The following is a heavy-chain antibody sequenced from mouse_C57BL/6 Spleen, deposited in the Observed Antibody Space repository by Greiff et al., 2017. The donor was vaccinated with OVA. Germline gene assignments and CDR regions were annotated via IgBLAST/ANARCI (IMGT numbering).Heavy chain of an antibody. CDR2: INPNNGGT. J-gene: IGHJ4*01. Sequence: EVQLQQSGPELVKPGASVKIPCKASGYTFTDYNMDWVKQSHGKSLEWIGDINPNNGGTIYNQKFKGKATLTVDKSSSTAYMELRSLTSEDTAVHYCARGDYGSRGDYAMDYWGQGTSVTVSS. V-gene: IGHV1-18*01. D-gene: IGHD1-1*01. CDR3: ARGDYGSRGDYAMDY. CDR1: GYTFTDYN.